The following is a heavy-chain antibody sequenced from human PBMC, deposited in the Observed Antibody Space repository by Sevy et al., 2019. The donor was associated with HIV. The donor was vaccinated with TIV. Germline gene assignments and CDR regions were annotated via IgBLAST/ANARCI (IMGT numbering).Heavy chain of an antibody. J-gene: IGHJ4*02. CDR2: ISVNNGKT. Sequence: ASVKVSCKTSGFTFRNYGITWVRQAPGQRLEWMGWISVNNGKTNYAQNLQGRVTMTTDTSTTTAYMELRSLRSDDTAVYFCARDPSKQYLDYWGQGTLVTVSS. CDR3: ARDPSKQYLDY. CDR1: GFTFRNYG. D-gene: IGHD4-4*01. V-gene: IGHV1-18*01.